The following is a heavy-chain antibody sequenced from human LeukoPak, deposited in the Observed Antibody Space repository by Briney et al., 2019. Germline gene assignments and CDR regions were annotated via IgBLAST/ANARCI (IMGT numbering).Heavy chain of an antibody. CDR3: ATAYHGAYYSHY. J-gene: IGHJ4*02. CDR2: INPNTGGT. CDR1: EYTFTGYY. D-gene: IGHD3-16*01. Sequence: GASVKVSCKTSEYTFTGYYIHWVRQAPGQGLEWMAWINPNTGGTNYAQKFQGRVTLTRDTSISTAYMELSSLRSGDTAMYYCATAYHGAYYSHYWGQGTLVTVSS. V-gene: IGHV1-2*02.